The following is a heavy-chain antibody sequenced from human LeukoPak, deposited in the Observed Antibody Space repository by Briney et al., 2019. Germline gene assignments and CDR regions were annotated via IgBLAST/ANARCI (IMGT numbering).Heavy chain of an antibody. CDR1: GGSISSGSYY. D-gene: IGHD1-7*01. V-gene: IGHV4-61*02. CDR3: ARLLELRVPWFDP. Sequence: SETLSLTCTVSGGSISSGSYYWSWIRQPAGKGLEWIGRIYTSGSTNYNPSLKSRVTISVDTSKNQFSLKLSSVTAADTAVYYCARLLELRVPWFDPWGQGTLVTVSS. CDR2: IYTSGST. J-gene: IGHJ5*02.